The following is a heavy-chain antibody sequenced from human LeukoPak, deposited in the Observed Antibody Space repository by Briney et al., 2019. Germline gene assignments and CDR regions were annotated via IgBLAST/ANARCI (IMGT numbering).Heavy chain of an antibody. CDR3: ARLIRKGGSYGDY. D-gene: IGHD1-26*01. CDR1: GYSFTSYW. Sequence: GGALKIPCKGSGYSFTSYWIGWVRQMPGKGLEGMGIIYPGDSDTRYSPSFQGQVTLSADNSISTAYLQWSRLKASDTVMYYRARLIRKGGSYGDYWGQGTLVTVSS. CDR2: IYPGDSDT. J-gene: IGHJ4*02. V-gene: IGHV5-51*01.